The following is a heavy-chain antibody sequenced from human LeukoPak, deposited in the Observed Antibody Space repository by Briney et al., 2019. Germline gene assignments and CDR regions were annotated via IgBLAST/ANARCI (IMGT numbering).Heavy chain of an antibody. V-gene: IGHV3-30*02. Sequence: GGSLRLSCAASGFTFSSYAMHWVRQAPGKGLEWVAFIRFDESNKYYADSVKGRFTISRDNSQNTLYLQMNSLRVEDTAVYYCAKDGGYYAFDVCGQGTMVTVSS. J-gene: IGHJ3*01. D-gene: IGHD1-26*01. CDR2: IRFDESNK. CDR3: AKDGGYYAFDV. CDR1: GFTFSSYA.